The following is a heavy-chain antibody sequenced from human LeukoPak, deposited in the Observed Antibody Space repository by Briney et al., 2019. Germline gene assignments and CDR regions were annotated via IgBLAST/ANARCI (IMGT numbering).Heavy chain of an antibody. V-gene: IGHV3-9*01. CDR3: ARGLTYYYDSSGYYDACDY. CDR1: GFTFDDYA. CDR2: ISRNSGSI. D-gene: IGHD3-22*01. J-gene: IGHJ4*02. Sequence: GGSLRLSCAASGFTFDDYAMHWVRQAPGKGLEWVSGISRNSGSIGYADSVKGRFTISRDNAKNSLYLQMNSLRAEDTAVYYCARGLTYYYDSSGYYDACDYWGQGTLVTVSS.